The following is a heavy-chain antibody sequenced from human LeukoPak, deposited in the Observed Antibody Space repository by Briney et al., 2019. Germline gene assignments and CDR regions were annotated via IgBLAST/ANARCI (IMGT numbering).Heavy chain of an antibody. CDR3: AREKRGNDILTGSFDY. CDR2: ISSSGSTI. CDR1: GFTFSDYY. J-gene: IGHJ4*02. D-gene: IGHD3-9*01. Sequence: GGSLRLSCAASGFTFSDYYMSWIRQAPGKGLEWVSYISSSGSTIYYADSVKGRFTISRDNAKNSLYLQMNSLRAEDTVVYYCAREKRGNDILTGSFDYWGQGTLVTVSS. V-gene: IGHV3-11*01.